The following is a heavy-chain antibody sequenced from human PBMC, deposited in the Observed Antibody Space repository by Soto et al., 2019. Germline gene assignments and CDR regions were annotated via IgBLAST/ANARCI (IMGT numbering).Heavy chain of an antibody. CDR3: ARGNEELVLFDY. V-gene: IGHV4-34*01. D-gene: IGHD6-13*01. CDR1: GGSFSGYY. CDR2: INHSGST. Sequence: PSETLSLTCAVYGGSFSGYYWSWIRQPPGKGLEWIGEINHSGSTNYNPSLKSRVTISVDTSKNQFSMKMSSVTAADTTVYYCARGNEELVLFDYWGQGTLVTVSS. J-gene: IGHJ4*02.